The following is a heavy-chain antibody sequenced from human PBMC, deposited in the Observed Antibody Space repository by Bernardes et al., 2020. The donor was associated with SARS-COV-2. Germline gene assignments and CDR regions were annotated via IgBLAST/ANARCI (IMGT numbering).Heavy chain of an antibody. Sequence: ASVKVSCKVSGYTLTELSMHWVRQAPGKGLEWMGGFDPEDGETNYAQKFQGRVTMTEDTSTDTAYMELSSLRSEDTAVYYCATGFGYYGSGSPLYWSQGTLVTVSS. V-gene: IGHV1-24*01. CDR3: ATGFGYYGSGSPLY. J-gene: IGHJ4*02. CDR1: GYTLTELS. CDR2: FDPEDGET. D-gene: IGHD3-10*01.